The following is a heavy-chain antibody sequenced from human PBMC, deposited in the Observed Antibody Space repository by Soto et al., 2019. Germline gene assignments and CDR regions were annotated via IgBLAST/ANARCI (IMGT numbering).Heavy chain of an antibody. CDR2: IHYSGTT. D-gene: IGHD2-8*01. CDR1: GTSISSYY. V-gene: IGHV4-59*01. Sequence: PSETLSLTCTVSGTSISSYYWSWIRQPPGKGLEWIANIHYSGTTNYNPSLASRVTLSVDTSKNQFALKMTSVTAADRAMYFCARYNSYAIDYWGRGTLVTVSS. J-gene: IGHJ4*02. CDR3: ARYNSYAIDY.